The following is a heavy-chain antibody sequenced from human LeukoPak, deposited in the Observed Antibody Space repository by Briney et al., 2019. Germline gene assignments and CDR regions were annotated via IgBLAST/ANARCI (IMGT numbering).Heavy chain of an antibody. D-gene: IGHD5-18*01. V-gene: IGHV3-33*08. CDR3: ATEYSYAFDI. CDR1: GFTFSSYW. J-gene: IGHJ3*02. CDR2: IWYDGSNK. Sequence: GGSLRLSCAASGFTFSSYWMSWVRQAPGKGLEWVAVIWYDGSNKYYADSVKGRFTISRDNSKNTLYLQMNSLRAEDTAVYYCATEYSYAFDIWGQGTMVTVSS.